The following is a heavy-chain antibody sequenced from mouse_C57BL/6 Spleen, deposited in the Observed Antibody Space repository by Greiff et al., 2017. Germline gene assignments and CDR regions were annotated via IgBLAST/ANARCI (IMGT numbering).Heavy chain of an antibody. D-gene: IGHD1-1*01. CDR2: IYPGDGDT. J-gene: IGHJ1*03. CDR3: ARKDYGSSYWYFDV. CDR1: GYAFSSYW. Sequence: QVQLQQSGAELVKPGASVTISCKASGYAFSSYWMNWVKQRPGKGLEWIGQIYPGDGDTNYNGKFKGKATLTADKSSSTAYMQLSSLTSEDSAVYFCARKDYGSSYWYFDVWGTGTTVTVSS. V-gene: IGHV1-80*01.